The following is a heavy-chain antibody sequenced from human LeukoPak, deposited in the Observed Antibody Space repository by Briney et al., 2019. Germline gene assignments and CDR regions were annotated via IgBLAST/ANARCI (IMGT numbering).Heavy chain of an antibody. J-gene: IGHJ4*02. CDR3: ATSPWYYYDSSDYYVDY. Sequence: SETLSLTCAVYGGSFSGYYWSWIRQPPGKGLEWIGEIKHSGSTNYNASLKSRVTISVDTSKNQFSLKLTSVTAADTAVYYCATSPWYYYDSSDYYVDYWGQGTLVTVSS. CDR1: GGSFSGYY. V-gene: IGHV4-34*01. CDR2: IKHSGST. D-gene: IGHD3-22*01.